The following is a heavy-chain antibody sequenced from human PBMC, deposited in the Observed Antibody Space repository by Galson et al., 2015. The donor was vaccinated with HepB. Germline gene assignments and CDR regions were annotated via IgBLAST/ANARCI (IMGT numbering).Heavy chain of an antibody. D-gene: IGHD5-24*01. CDR1: GFTFSSYA. J-gene: IGHJ4*02. CDR2: IVGSGGST. V-gene: IGHV3-23*01. Sequence: SLRLSCAASGFTFSSYAMSWVRQAPGKGLEWVSAIVGSGGSTYYADSVKGRFTISRDNSKNTLYLQMNSLRAEDTAVYYCAKGNDGYNPPGSIDYWGQGTLVTVSS. CDR3: AKGNDGYNPPGSIDY.